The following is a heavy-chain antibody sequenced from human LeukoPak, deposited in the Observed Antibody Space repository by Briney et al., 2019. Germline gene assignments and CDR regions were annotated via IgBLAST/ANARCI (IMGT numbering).Heavy chain of an antibody. CDR1: GGSIRGYS. J-gene: IGHJ3*02. CDR3: ARHDTVAFDI. Sequence: SETLSLTCTVLGGSIRGYSWSWVRQPPGKGLEWIGYIYYSASTNYNPSLKSRVIISSDMSKNHFSLKLNSVTAADTAVYYCARHDTVAFDIWGQGTMVTVSS. V-gene: IGHV4-59*08. CDR2: IYYSAST.